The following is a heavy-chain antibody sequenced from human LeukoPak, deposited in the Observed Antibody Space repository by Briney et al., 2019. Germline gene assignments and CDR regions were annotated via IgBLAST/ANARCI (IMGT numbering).Heavy chain of an antibody. Sequence: GASVKVSCNASGYTFTSYGLSWVRQAPGQGLEWMGWISAYNGNTNYAQKLQGRVTMTTDTSTSTAYMELRSLRSDDTAVYYCARDHTLDFWSGYYRGWFDPWGQGTLVTVSS. CDR1: GYTFTSYG. J-gene: IGHJ5*02. CDR2: ISAYNGNT. CDR3: ARDHTLDFWSGYYRGWFDP. D-gene: IGHD3-3*01. V-gene: IGHV1-18*01.